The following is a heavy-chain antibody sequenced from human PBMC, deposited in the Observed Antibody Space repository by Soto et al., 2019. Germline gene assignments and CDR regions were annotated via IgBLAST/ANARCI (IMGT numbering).Heavy chain of an antibody. CDR2: INAGNGNT. D-gene: IGHD3-10*01. CDR1: GYTFTSYA. V-gene: IGHV1-3*01. J-gene: IGHJ6*02. Sequence: QVQLVQSGAEVKKPGASVKVSCKASGYTFTSYAMHWVRQAPVQRLEWMGWINAGNGNTKYSQTFQGRVTITRDTSASTAYMELSSLRSEDTAVYYCARDHGSGSYYHRIYGMDVWGQGTTVTVSS. CDR3: ARDHGSGSYYHRIYGMDV.